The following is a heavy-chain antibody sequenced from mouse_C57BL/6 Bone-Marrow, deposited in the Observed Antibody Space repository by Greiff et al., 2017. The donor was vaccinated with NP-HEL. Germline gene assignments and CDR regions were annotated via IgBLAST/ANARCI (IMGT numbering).Heavy chain of an antibody. D-gene: IGHD2-4*01. CDR3: ARYYDWGAMDY. Sequence: VKLVESGGDLVKPGGSLKLSCAASGFTFSSYGMSWVRQTPDKRLEWVATISSGGSYTYYPDSVKGRFTISRDNAKNTLYLQMSSLKSEDTAMYYCARYYDWGAMDYWGQGTSVTVSS. V-gene: IGHV5-6*02. CDR2: ISSGGSYT. CDR1: GFTFSSYG. J-gene: IGHJ4*01.